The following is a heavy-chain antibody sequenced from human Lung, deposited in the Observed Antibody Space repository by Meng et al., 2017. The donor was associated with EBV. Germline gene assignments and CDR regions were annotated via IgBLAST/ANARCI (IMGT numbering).Heavy chain of an antibody. CDR3: ARGKQDAWELLAY. Sequence: QVQLQQWGAGLLKPSETLSLTCAVYGGSFSTYYGSWLRQSPGKGLALIGDIDDSGSTNYNPSLNSRISISLDKSKNHFSLKVNSVTAADTAVYYCARGKQDAWELLAYWGQGALVTVSS. J-gene: IGHJ4*02. CDR1: GGSFSTYY. D-gene: IGHD1-26*01. CDR2: IDDSGST. V-gene: IGHV4-34*01.